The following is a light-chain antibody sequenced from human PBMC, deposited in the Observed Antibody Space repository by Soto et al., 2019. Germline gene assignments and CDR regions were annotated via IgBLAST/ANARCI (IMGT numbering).Light chain of an antibody. CDR1: QSVSTF. CDR3: QQYSSY. Sequence: EIVLTQSPATLSLSPGERATLSCRASQSVSTFLAWYQQKPGQAPRLLIYDASNRATGIPARFSGSGSGTDFTLTITSLQPDDSATYYCQQYSSYFGGGTKVEIK. V-gene: IGKV3-11*01. CDR2: DAS. J-gene: IGKJ4*01.